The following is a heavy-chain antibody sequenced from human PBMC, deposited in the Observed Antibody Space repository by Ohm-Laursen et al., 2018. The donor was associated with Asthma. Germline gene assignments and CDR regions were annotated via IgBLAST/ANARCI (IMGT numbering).Heavy chain of an antibody. CDR2: VYYRGSA. J-gene: IGHJ4*02. CDR3: ARLNYFDSTGYYYFHS. D-gene: IGHD3-22*01. CDR1: GGSISSTSYY. Sequence: SVTLSLTCTVSGGSISSTSYYWGWIRQPPGKGLEWVGSVYYRGSAYYNPSLKSRLTFSVDTSKNRFSLKLSSVTAADTAVYFCARLNYFDSTGYYYFHSWGQGTLVTVSS. V-gene: IGHV4-39*01.